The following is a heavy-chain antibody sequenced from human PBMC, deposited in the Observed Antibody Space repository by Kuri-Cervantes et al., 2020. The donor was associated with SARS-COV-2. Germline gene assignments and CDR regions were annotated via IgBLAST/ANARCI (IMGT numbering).Heavy chain of an antibody. D-gene: IGHD5-24*01. J-gene: IGHJ2*01. CDR3: ARESRDAYNLGSFDL. CDR1: GFTLSSYE. V-gene: IGHV3-48*03. CDR2: ISSSGSAI. Sequence: GESLKISCAASGFTLSSYEMHWVRQAPGKGLEWVSYISSSGSAIYYADSVKGRFTISRDNAKNSLYLQMNSLRDEDTAVYYCARESRDAYNLGSFDLWGRGTLVTVSS.